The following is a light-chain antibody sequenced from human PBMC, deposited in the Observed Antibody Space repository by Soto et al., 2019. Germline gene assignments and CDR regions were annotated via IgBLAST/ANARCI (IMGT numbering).Light chain of an antibody. V-gene: IGKV1-33*01. J-gene: IGKJ3*01. CDR2: TAS. CDR1: QDIGNS. Sequence: DIQMTQSPSSLAASVGDRVTITCQASQDIGNSVNWYQQKPGKAPKLLIYTASNLETGVPSRFSGSGSWTDFTFTISSLQPEDFATYYCLQYANLPFTFGPGTKVDIK. CDR3: LQYANLPFT.